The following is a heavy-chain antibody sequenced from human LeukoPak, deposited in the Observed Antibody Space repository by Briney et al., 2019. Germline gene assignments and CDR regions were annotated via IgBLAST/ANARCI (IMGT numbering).Heavy chain of an antibody. V-gene: IGHV4-59*01. CDR2: ILYTGNT. D-gene: IGHD2-15*01. CDR3: ATAGGSYYSGWEFDS. CDR1: GDSISTYY. Sequence: PSETLSLTCTVSGDSISTYYWSWIRQSPGKGLEWIGDILYTGNTNYNPSLKSRVTISIDTSKKQFSLNLSSVTAADTAVYYCATAGGSYYSGWEFDSWGQGTLVTVSS. J-gene: IGHJ4*02.